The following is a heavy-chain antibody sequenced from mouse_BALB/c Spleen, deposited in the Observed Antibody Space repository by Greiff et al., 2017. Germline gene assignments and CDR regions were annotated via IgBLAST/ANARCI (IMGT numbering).Heavy chain of an antibody. J-gene: IGHJ2*01. CDR1: GFNIKDTY. V-gene: IGHV14-3*02. Sequence: VQLKESGAELVKPGASVKLSCTASGFNIKDTYMHWVKQRPEQGLECIGRIDPANGNTKYDPKFQGKATITADTSSNTAYLQLSSLTSEDTAVYYCAREGLLYRYYFDYWGQGTTLTVSS. CDR3: AREGLLYRYYFDY. CDR2: IDPANGNT. D-gene: IGHD2-12*01.